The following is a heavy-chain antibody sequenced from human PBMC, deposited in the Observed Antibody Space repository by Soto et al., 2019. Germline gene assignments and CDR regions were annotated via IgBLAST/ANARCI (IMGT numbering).Heavy chain of an antibody. D-gene: IGHD2-8*01. Sequence: QVQLVQSGAEVKKPGASVELSCTTSGYTFIDYYIHWVRQAPGQALEWVGILNPRSGTTIYAQSFPGRLTLTRATSTSSVYMELSSLRSDATAVYCCVRGAGVSSFHPFFDYWGQGTLVPVSS. CDR1: GYTFIDYY. CDR3: VRGAGVSSFHPFFDY. V-gene: IGHV1-46*03. J-gene: IGHJ4*02. CDR2: LNPRSGTT.